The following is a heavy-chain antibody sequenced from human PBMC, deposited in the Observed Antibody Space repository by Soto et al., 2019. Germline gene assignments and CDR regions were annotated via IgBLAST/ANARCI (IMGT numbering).Heavy chain of an antibody. CDR1: GGTFSTYA. Sequence: QVQLEQSGGEVKQPGSSVRVSCKTSGGTFSTYAINWVXQAPGQGLEWMGAIIPLFGTADYSQKFQGRVTITADESTSTAYMELSSLRFDDTAVYFCARPKGTYSSGYYYFDFWGQGTLVTVSS. D-gene: IGHD6-19*01. CDR3: ARPKGTYSSGYYYFDF. CDR2: IIPLFGTA. J-gene: IGHJ4*02. V-gene: IGHV1-69*01.